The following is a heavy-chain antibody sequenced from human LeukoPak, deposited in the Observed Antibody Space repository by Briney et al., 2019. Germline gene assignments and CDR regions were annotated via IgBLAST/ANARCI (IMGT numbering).Heavy chain of an antibody. CDR1: GFTLSSYA. CDR2: ISPSGGST. Sequence: GGSLRLSCAASGFTLSSYAMTWVRQAPGKGLDWVSTISPSGGSTYYADSVKGWFAISRDNSKNTLYLQMNSLRAEDTALYYCADTSGYLGGNYWGQGTLVTVSS. CDR3: ADTSGYLGGNY. V-gene: IGHV3-23*01. J-gene: IGHJ4*02. D-gene: IGHD5-18*01.